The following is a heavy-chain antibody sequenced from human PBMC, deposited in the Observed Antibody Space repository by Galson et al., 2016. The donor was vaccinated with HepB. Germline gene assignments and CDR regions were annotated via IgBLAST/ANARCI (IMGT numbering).Heavy chain of an antibody. J-gene: IGHJ6*02. CDR3: ARDQGQQLPSLLYTYGLDV. CDR2: ISDDGSDG. Sequence: SLRLSCAASGFAFGTYGMHWVRQTPGKGLEWVALISDDGSDGHYADSVKGRLTISRDSSKNTVYLQLNRLTAEDTAVYFCARDQGQQLPSLLYTYGLDVWGQGTTVSVSS. D-gene: IGHD6-13*01. CDR1: GFAFGTYG. V-gene: IGHV3-30*19.